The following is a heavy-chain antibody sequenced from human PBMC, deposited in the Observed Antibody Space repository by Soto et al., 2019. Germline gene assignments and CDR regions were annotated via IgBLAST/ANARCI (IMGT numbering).Heavy chain of an antibody. V-gene: IGHV4-39*07. CDR3: ARAADLRVYYYYYGMDV. D-gene: IGHD3-16*01. Sequence: PSETLSLTCSVSGGSISSGYYYWSWIRQPPGKGLEWIGEINHSGSTNYNPSLKSRVTISVDTSKNQFSLKLSSVTAADTAVYYCARAADLRVYYYYYGMDVWGQGTTVTVSS. J-gene: IGHJ6*02. CDR2: INHSGST. CDR1: GGSISSGYYY.